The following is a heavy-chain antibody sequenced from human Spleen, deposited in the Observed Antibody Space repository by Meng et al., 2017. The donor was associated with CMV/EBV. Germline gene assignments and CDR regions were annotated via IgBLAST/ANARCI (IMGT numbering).Heavy chain of an antibody. CDR3: ARGGYYYGTVDY. CDR2: IKQDGSER. V-gene: IGHV3-7*04. D-gene: IGHD3-10*01. J-gene: IGHJ4*02. Sequence: GESLKISCAASGFTFSRYWMSWVRQAPGKGLEWEANIKQDGSERYYVDSVKVRFFISRDNAKNSLFLQMNTLRAEDTAVYYCARGGYYYGTVDYWGRGTLVTVSS. CDR1: GFTFSRYW.